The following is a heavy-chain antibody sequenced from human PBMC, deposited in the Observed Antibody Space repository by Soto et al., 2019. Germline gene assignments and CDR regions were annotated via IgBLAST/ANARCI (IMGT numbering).Heavy chain of an antibody. CDR2: IFHSGST. J-gene: IGHJ4*02. CDR3: ARHSVTYYDFDY. D-gene: IGHD1-26*01. V-gene: IGHV4-4*02. Sequence: SETLSLTYAVSGGSIIRSNWWSWVRQPPGKGLEWIGEIFHSGSTNYNPSLKSRVTMSVDTSNNQFSLTLTSVTAADMAVYYCARHSVTYYDFDYWGQGTLVTVSS. CDR1: GGSIIRSNW.